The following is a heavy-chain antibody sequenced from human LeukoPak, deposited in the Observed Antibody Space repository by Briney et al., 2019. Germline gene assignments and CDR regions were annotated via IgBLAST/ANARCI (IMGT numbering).Heavy chain of an antibody. CDR3: ALSGRYYYGSGSLADV. D-gene: IGHD3-10*01. CDR1: GGSFSGYY. Sequence: SETLSLTCAVYGGSFSGYYWSWIRQPPGEGLEWIGEINHSGSTNYNPSLKSRVTISVDTSKNQFSLKLSSVTAADTAVYYCALSGRYYYGSGSLADVWGQGTTVTVSS. V-gene: IGHV4-34*01. J-gene: IGHJ6*02. CDR2: INHSGST.